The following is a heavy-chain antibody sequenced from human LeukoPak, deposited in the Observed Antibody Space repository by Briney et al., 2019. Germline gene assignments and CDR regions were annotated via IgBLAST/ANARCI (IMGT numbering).Heavy chain of an antibody. CDR3: ARVAAAGILNYYYYMDV. CDR2: IYHSGST. D-gene: IGHD6-13*01. Sequence: SETLSLTCAVSGYSISSGYYWGRIRQPPGKGLEWIGSIYHSGSTYYNPSLKSRVTISVDTSKNQFSLKLSSVTAADTAVYYCARVAAAGILNYYYYMDVWGKGTTVTVSS. J-gene: IGHJ6*03. CDR1: GYSISSGYY. V-gene: IGHV4-38-2*01.